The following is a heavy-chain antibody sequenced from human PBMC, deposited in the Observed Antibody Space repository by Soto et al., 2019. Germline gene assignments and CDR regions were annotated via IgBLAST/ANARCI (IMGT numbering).Heavy chain of an antibody. V-gene: IGHV3-23*01. CDR1: GFTFSSYA. D-gene: IGHD2-21*02. J-gene: IGHJ6*02. CDR3: AKIHIVVVTASFLDGMDV. CDR2: ISGSGGST. Sequence: EVQLLESGGGLVQPGGSLRLSCAASGFTFSSYAMSWVRQAPGKGLEWVSAISGSGGSTYYADSVKGRFTISRDNSKNTLYLQMNSLRAEDTAVYYCAKIHIVVVTASFLDGMDVWGQGTTVTVSS.